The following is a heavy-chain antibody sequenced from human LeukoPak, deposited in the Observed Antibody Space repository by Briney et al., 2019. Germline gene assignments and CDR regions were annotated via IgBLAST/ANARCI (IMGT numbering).Heavy chain of an antibody. D-gene: IGHD3-10*01. J-gene: IGHJ6*02. CDR1: GFTFSSYG. CDR3: AKSSLWFGELSIPYYYYGMDV. V-gene: IGHV3-30*18. Sequence: GGSLRLSCAASGFTFSSYGMHWVRQAPGKGLEWVAVIPYDGSNKYYADSVKGRFTISRDNSKNTLYLQMNSLRAEDTAVYYCAKSSLWFGELSIPYYYYGMDVWGQGTTVTVSS. CDR2: IPYDGSNK.